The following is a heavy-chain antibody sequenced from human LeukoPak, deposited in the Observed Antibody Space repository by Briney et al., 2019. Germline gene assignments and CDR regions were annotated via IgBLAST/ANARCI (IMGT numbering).Heavy chain of an antibody. CDR1: GSTFSLYS. V-gene: IGHV3-66*01. J-gene: IGHJ3*02. D-gene: IGHD3-22*01. CDR2: IYSGGST. CDR3: ATTYYYDSSGIHAFDI. Sequence: PGGSLRLSCAISGSTFSLYSLNWVRQAPGKGPEWVSVIYSGGSTYYADSVKGRFTISRDNSKNTLYLQMNSLRAEDTAVYYCATTYYYDSSGIHAFDIWGQGTMVTVSS.